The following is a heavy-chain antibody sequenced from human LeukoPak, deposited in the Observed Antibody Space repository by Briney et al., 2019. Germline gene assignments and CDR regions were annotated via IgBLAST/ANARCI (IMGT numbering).Heavy chain of an antibody. CDR3: ARDRSMVRGVIPGYYYYMDV. Sequence: GGSLRLSCAASGFTFSSYGMHWVRQAPGKGLEWVAVIWYDGSNKYYADSVKGRFTISRDNSKNTLYLQMNSLRAEDTAVYYCARDRSMVRGVIPGYYYYMDVWGKGTTVTVSS. J-gene: IGHJ6*03. CDR2: IWYDGSNK. V-gene: IGHV3-33*01. CDR1: GFTFSSYG. D-gene: IGHD3-10*01.